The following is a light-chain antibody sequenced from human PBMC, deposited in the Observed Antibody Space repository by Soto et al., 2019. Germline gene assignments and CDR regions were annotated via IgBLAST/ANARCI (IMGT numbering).Light chain of an antibody. CDR2: DVS. J-gene: IGLJ2*01. V-gene: IGLV2-14*01. CDR3: SSYTTSSTLVV. Sequence: QSALTQPASVFGSPGQSITISCTGTSSDVGGYNYVSWYQQHPGKAPKLVIYDVSNRPSGVSNRFSGSKSGNTASLTISGRQAEDEADYYCSSYTTSSTLVVFGGGTKLTVL. CDR1: SSDVGGYNY.